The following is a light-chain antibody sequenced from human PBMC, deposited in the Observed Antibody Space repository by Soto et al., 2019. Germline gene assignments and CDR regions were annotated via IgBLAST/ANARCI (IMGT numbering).Light chain of an antibody. V-gene: IGLV1-40*01. Sequence: QSVLTQPASVSGAPGQTVSISCTVTTSNLGAGYDVHWYRHLPGTAPTLLISDNTNRPSGVPDRFSGSKSGTSASLAISGLQSEDEADYYCQSYDNSLRAYVFGPGTKVTVL. J-gene: IGLJ1*01. CDR2: DNT. CDR3: QSYDNSLRAYV. CDR1: TSNLGAGYD.